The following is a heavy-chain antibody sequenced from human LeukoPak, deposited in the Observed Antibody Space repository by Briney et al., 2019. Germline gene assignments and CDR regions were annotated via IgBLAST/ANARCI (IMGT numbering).Heavy chain of an antibody. CDR3: VKDHDYYTSGPI. D-gene: IGHD3-10*01. CDR2: IWYDGSNK. Sequence: GGSLRLSCAASGFTFSTSGMHWVRQAPGKGLEWVAVIWYDGSNKYYADSVKGRLTISRDNSKNTLYLQMNSLRAEDAAVYYCVKDHDYYTSGPIWGQGTMVTVSS. CDR1: GFTFSTSG. V-gene: IGHV3-33*06. J-gene: IGHJ3*02.